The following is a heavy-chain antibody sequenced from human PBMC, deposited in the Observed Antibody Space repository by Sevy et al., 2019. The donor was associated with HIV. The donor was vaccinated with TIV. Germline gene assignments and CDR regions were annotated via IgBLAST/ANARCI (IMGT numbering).Heavy chain of an antibody. CDR2: ISAYNGNT. Sequence: ASVKVSCKASGYTFTSYGISWVRQAPGQGLEWMGWISAYNGNTNYAQKLQGRLTMTTDTSTSTAYMELRSLRSDDTAVYYCARATYYYGSGSYNSSDYWGQGTLVTVSS. CDR3: ARATYYYGSGSYNSSDY. J-gene: IGHJ4*02. CDR1: GYTFTSYG. V-gene: IGHV1-18*04. D-gene: IGHD3-10*01.